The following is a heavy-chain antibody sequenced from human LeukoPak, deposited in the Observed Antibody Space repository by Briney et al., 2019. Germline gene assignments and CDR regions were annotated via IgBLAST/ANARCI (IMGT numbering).Heavy chain of an antibody. V-gene: IGHV3-30-3*01. CDR2: ISFDGSNK. CDR3: VRDSSGSYYVDAFDI. D-gene: IGHD1-26*01. J-gene: IGHJ3*02. CDR1: GFTFSNYA. Sequence: PGRSLRLSCAVSGFTFSNYAIHWVRQAPGKGLEWVALISFDGSNKYYADSVKGRFTISRDDAKSSLYLQMNSLRAEDTALYYCVRDSSGSYYVDAFDIWGQGTMVTVSS.